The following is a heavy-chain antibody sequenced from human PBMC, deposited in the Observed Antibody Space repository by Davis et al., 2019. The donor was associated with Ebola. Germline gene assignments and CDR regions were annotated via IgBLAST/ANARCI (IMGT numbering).Heavy chain of an antibody. CDR3: AIGYSSGQSPFDY. D-gene: IGHD6-19*01. V-gene: IGHV1-2*02. CDR2: INPNSGGT. CDR1: GYTFTGYY. Sequence: ASVKVSCKASGYTFTGYYMHWVRQAPGQGLEWMGWINPNSGGTNYAQKFQGRVTMTRDTSISTAYMELSRLRSDDTAVYYCAIGYSSGQSPFDYWGQGTLVTVSS. J-gene: IGHJ4*02.